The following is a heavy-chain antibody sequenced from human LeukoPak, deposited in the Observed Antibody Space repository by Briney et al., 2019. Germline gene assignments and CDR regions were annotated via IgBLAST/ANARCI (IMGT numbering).Heavy chain of an antibody. CDR3: ARAPWGDYALSSYYYYGMDV. D-gene: IGHD4-17*01. Sequence: PSETLSLTCTVSGYSISNTYYWGWIRQPPGKGLEWIGSIYHSGSTYYNPSLKSRVTISVDTSRNHFSLKLSSVTAADTAAYYCARAPWGDYALSSYYYYGMDVWGQGTTVTVSS. V-gene: IGHV4-38-2*02. J-gene: IGHJ6*02. CDR1: GYSISNTYY. CDR2: IYHSGST.